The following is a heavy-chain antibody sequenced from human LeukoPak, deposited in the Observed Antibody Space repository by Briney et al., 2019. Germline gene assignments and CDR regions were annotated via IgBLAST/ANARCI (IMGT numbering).Heavy chain of an antibody. V-gene: IGHV4-59*08. CDR1: GGSISSYY. CDR3: ARLVYGSGSYYSNRFDP. CDR2: IYYSGST. Sequence: PSETLSLTCTVSGGSISSYYWSWIRQPPGKGLEWIGYIYYSGSTNYNPSLKSRVTISVDTSKNQFSLKLSSVTAADTAVYYCARLVYGSGSYYSNRFDPWGQGTLVTVSS. D-gene: IGHD3-10*01. J-gene: IGHJ5*02.